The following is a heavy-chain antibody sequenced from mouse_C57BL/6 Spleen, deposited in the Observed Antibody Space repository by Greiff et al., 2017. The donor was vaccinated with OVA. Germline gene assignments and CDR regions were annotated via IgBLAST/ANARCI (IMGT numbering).Heavy chain of an antibody. D-gene: IGHD2-4*01. J-gene: IGHJ3*01. CDR2: IDPSDSET. Sequence: VKLQQSGAELVRPGSSVKLSCKASGYTFTSYWMHWVKQRPIQGLEWIGNIDPSDSETHYNQKFKDKATLTVDKSSSTAYMQLSSLTSEDSAVYYCAREEYDYDGVFAYWGQGTLVTVSA. CDR1: GYTFTSYW. CDR3: AREEYDYDGVFAY. V-gene: IGHV1-52*01.